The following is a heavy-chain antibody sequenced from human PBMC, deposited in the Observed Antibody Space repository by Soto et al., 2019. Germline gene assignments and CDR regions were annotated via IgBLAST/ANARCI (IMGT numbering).Heavy chain of an antibody. CDR2: MNPNSGNT. D-gene: IGHD5-18*01. V-gene: IGHV1-8*01. J-gene: IGHJ4*02. Sequence: VASVKVSCKASGFTFTSYDINWVRQATGQGLEWMGWMNPNSGNTGYAQKFQGRVTMTRNTSISTAYMELSSLRSEDTAVYYCARGRGYSYGDDYWGQGTLVTVSS. CDR3: ARGRGYSYGDDY. CDR1: GFTFTSYD.